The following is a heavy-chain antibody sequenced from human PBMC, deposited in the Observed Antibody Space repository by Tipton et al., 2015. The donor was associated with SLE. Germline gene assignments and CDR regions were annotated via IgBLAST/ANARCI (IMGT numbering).Heavy chain of an antibody. V-gene: IGHV4-34*01. J-gene: IGHJ5*02. CDR3: ARITFSGRGGGWFDP. CDR2: INHSGST. CDR1: GGSFSGYY. Sequence: TLSLTCAVYGGSFSGYYWSWIRQPRGKGLEWIGEINHSGSTNYNQSLKSRVTISVDTSKNQFSLKLSSVTAADTAVYYCARITFSGRGGGWFDPWGQGTLVTVS. D-gene: IGHD3-16*01.